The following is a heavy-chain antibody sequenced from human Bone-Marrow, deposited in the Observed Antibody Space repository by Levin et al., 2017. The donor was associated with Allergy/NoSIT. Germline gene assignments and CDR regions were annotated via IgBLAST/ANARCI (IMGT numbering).Heavy chain of an antibody. CDR2: IDWDDDK. Sequence: SGPTLVKPTQTLTLTCTFSGFSLTTTGMCVSWIRQSPGEALEWLALIDWDDDKFYTPSLKTRLTISMDTSKNQVVLRMTNVGPVDTGTYFCALVRREMAGGYNWFDPWGQGILVTVSS. V-gene: IGHV2-70*12. J-gene: IGHJ5*02. CDR3: ALVRREMAGGYNWFDP. D-gene: IGHD5-24*01. CDR1: GFSLTTTGMC.